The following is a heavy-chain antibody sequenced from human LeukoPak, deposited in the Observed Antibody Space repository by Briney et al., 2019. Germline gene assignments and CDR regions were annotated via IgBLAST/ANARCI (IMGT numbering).Heavy chain of an antibody. CDR1: GFTFSSYA. Sequence: HPGGSLRLSCVASGFTFSSYAMSWVRQAPGKGLEWVSTISGSGGSTNYADSVKGRSTISRDNSKNTLYLQMNSLRAEDTAVYYCAKDQGITGTKWGLDDYWGQGTLVIVSS. J-gene: IGHJ4*02. D-gene: IGHD1-7*01. CDR3: AKDQGITGTKWGLDDY. V-gene: IGHV3-23*01. CDR2: ISGSGGST.